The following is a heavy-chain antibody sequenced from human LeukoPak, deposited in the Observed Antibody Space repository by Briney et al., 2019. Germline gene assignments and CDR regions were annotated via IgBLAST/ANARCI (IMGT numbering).Heavy chain of an antibody. J-gene: IGHJ6*03. D-gene: IGHD2-2*01. CDR1: GFTFSSYS. V-gene: IGHV3-21*01. CDR3: ARENQLWGDRYYYYYMEV. CDR2: ISSSSSYI. Sequence: GGSLRLSCAASGFTFSSYSMNWVRQAPGKGLEWVSSISSSSSYIYYADSVKGRFTISRDNAKNSLYLQMNSLRAEDTAVYYCARENQLWGDRYYYYYMEVWGKGTTVTVSS.